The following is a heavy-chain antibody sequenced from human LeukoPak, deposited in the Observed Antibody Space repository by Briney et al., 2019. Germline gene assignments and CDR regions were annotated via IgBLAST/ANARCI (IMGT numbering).Heavy chain of an antibody. CDR1: GLTFSNYA. J-gene: IGHJ4*02. CDR2: ISYDGSNK. CDR3: ARGWFGELDDYYFDY. D-gene: IGHD3-10*01. V-gene: IGHV3-30*04. Sequence: PGGSLRLSCAASGLTFSNYAMHWVRQAPGKGLEWVAVISYDGSNKFYADSVKGRFTISRDNAKNSLYLQMNSLRAEDTALYYCARGWFGELDDYYFDYWGQGTLVTVSS.